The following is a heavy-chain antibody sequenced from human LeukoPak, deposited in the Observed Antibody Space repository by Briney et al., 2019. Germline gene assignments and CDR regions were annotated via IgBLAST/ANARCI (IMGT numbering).Heavy chain of an antibody. D-gene: IGHD3-22*01. CDR3: AKSNRITMRVDSYFDY. J-gene: IGHJ4*02. V-gene: IGHV3-48*03. CDR2: ISSSGSTI. CDR1: GFTFSSYE. Sequence: PGGSLRLSCAASGFTFSSYEMNWVRQAPGKGLEWVSYISSSGSTIYYADSVKGRFTISRDNSKNTLYLQMNTLRAEDTAVYYCAKSNRITMRVDSYFDYWGQGTLVTVSS.